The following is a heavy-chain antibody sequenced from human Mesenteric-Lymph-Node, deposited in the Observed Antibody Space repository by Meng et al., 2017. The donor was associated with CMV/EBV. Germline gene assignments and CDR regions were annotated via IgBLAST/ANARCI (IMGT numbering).Heavy chain of an antibody. Sequence: SCKATVYAFTSFYMHWVRQAPGQELEWMGIINPSGGSTSYAQKCQGRDTMTKDTSTSTVYMELSSLRSGNTAVYYCAREAYSGSYLDYWGQGTLVTVSS. CDR1: VYAFTSFY. D-gene: IGHD1-26*01. CDR3: AREAYSGSYLDY. J-gene: IGHJ4*02. CDR2: INPSGGST. V-gene: IGHV1-46*01.